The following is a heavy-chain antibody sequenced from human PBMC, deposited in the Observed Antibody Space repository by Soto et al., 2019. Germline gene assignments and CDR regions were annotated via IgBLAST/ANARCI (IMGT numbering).Heavy chain of an antibody. CDR2: IIPIFGTA. J-gene: IGHJ6*02. CDR1: GGTFSSYA. Sequence: GASVKVSCKASGGTFSSYAISWVRQAPGQGLEWMGGIIPIFGTANYAQKFQGRVTITADESTSTAYMELSSLRSEDTAVYYCARNYYNYYYGMDVWGQGTTVTVSS. CDR3: ARNYYNYYYGMDV. V-gene: IGHV1-69*13. D-gene: IGHD3-10*01.